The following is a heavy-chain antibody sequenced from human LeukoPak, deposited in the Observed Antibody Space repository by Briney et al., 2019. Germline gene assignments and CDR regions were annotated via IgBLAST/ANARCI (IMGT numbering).Heavy chain of an antibody. CDR3: AKDYRGPGAFDI. CDR2: ISGSGGST. V-gene: IGHV3-23*01. D-gene: IGHD1-26*01. J-gene: IGHJ3*02. Sequence: GGSLRLSCAASGFTFSNYWMSWVRQAPGKGLEWVSGISGSGGSTYYADSVKGRFTISRDNSKNTLYLQMNSLRAEDTAVYYCAKDYRGPGAFDIWGQGTMVTVSS. CDR1: GFTFSNYW.